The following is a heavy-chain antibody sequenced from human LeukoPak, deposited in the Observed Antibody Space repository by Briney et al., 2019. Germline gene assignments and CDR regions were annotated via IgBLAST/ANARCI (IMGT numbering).Heavy chain of an antibody. Sequence: GGSLRLSCAASGFTFRNFWMSWVRQAPGKGLEWVANMNEEASRIYYLDSVKGRCTISRDNAKNSLFLQMNSLRAEDTAVYYCARDGDGLIFPTDSRGQGTLVTVSS. CDR3: ARDGDGLIFPTDS. J-gene: IGHJ4*02. CDR2: MNEEASRI. V-gene: IGHV3-7*01. D-gene: IGHD2-21*01. CDR1: GFTFRNFW.